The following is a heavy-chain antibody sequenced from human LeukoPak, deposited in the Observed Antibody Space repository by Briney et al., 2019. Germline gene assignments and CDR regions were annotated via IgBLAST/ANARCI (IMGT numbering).Heavy chain of an antibody. CDR2: IIPIFGTA. Sequence: ASVKVSCKASGGTFSSYAISWVRQAPGQGLEWMGGIIPIFGTANYAQKFQGRVTITADESTSTAYMELSSLRSEDTAVYYCARAERITILGVVTPGYYYYMDVWGKGTTVTVSS. CDR3: ARAERITILGVVTPGYYYYMDV. D-gene: IGHD3-3*01. CDR1: GGTFSSYA. J-gene: IGHJ6*03. V-gene: IGHV1-69*13.